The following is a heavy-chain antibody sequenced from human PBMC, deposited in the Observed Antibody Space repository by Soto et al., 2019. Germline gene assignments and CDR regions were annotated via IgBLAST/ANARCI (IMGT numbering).Heavy chain of an antibody. D-gene: IGHD2-15*01. J-gene: IGHJ1*01. CDR1: GGSISSSSYY. Sequence: SETLSLTCTVSGGSISSSSYYWGWIRQPPGKGLEWIGSIYYSGSTYYNPSLKSRVTISVDTSKNQFSLKLSSVTAADTAVYYCARPPRYCSGGSCSEEYFQHWGKGTLVTVSS. V-gene: IGHV4-39*01. CDR2: IYYSGST. CDR3: ARPPRYCSGGSCSEEYFQH.